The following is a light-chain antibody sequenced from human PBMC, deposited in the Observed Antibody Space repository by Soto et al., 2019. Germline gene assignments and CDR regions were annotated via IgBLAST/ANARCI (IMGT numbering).Light chain of an antibody. CDR2: KAS. V-gene: IGKV1-5*03. CDR1: ESISDW. CDR3: QQYNVYPLT. J-gene: IGKJ1*01. Sequence: DIQMTQSPSTLSASVVDRVTITCRASESISDWLAWYQQKPGKAPNLLIQKASTLKSGVPSRFSGIGSWTEFTLTIGSLQPDDFATYYCQQYNVYPLTFGQGTQVEVK.